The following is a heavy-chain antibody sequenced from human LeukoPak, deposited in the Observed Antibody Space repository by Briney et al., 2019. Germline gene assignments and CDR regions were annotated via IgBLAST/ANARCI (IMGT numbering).Heavy chain of an antibody. CDR1: GFTFSSYG. Sequence: GGSLRLSCAASGFTFSSYGMSWFRQAPGKGLEWLSAISGSGGSTYYADSVQGRFTISRDNSKNTLYLQMDSLRAEDTALYYCAKGSGINHYHWIDPWGQGTLVTVSS. V-gene: IGHV3-23*01. CDR3: AKGSGINHYHWIDP. J-gene: IGHJ5*02. D-gene: IGHD1-14*01. CDR2: ISGSGGST.